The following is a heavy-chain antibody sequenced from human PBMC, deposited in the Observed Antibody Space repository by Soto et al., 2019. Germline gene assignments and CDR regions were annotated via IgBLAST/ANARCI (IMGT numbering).Heavy chain of an antibody. J-gene: IGHJ4*02. Sequence: ASVKVSCKAYGYTFRNYGITWVRQAPGQGLEWMGWVSAYNGNTNYAQKLQGRVTMTTDTSTSTAYMELRSLRSDDTAVYYCARGITLPTPLDYWGQGALVTVSS. D-gene: IGHD1-20*01. CDR3: ARGITLPTPLDY. V-gene: IGHV1-18*01. CDR2: VSAYNGNT. CDR1: GYTFRNYG.